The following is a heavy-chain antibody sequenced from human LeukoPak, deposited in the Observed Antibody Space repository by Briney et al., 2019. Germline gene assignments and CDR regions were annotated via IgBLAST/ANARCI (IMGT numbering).Heavy chain of an antibody. CDR3: AREDTARKNYYYYYMDV. D-gene: IGHD5-18*01. CDR1: GGSITSYY. Sequence: SETLSLTCTVSGGSITSYYWTWMRQSPGKGLEWIGYVHYSGDTKYSPSLKSRVTMSMDTSKNQFSLKLSSVTAADTAVYYCAREDTARKNYYYYYMDVWGKGTTVTISS. CDR2: VHYSGDT. J-gene: IGHJ6*03. V-gene: IGHV4-59*12.